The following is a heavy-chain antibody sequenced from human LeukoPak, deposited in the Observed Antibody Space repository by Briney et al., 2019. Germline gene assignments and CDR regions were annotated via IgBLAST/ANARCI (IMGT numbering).Heavy chain of an antibody. J-gene: IGHJ4*02. CDR2: MNPNSGNT. CDR1: EYTFTNYD. V-gene: IGHV1-8*01. CDR3: ARVEATILSY. Sequence: GASVQVSCKASEYTFTNYDINWVRQATGQGLEWMGWMNPNSGNTGYAQKLQGRVTMTTDTSTSTAYMELRSLRSDDTAVYYCARVEATILSYWGQGTLVTVSS. D-gene: IGHD5-24*01.